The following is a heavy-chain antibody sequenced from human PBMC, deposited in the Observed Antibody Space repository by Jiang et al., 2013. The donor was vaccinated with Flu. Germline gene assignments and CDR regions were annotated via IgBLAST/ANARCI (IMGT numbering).Heavy chain of an antibody. CDR1: YW. V-gene: IGHV3-7*03. CDR2: IKPDGSEK. CDR3: ARDLGYSGTSYDY. Sequence: YWMNWVRQAPGKGLEWVANIKPDGSEKYYVDSVKGRFTISRDNAKNSLYLQMNSLRVEDTAVYYCARDLGYSGTSYDYWGQGTLVTVSS. J-gene: IGHJ4*02. D-gene: IGHD6-13*01.